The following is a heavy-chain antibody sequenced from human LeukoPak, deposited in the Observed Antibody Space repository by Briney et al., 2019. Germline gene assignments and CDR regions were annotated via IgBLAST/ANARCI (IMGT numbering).Heavy chain of an antibody. CDR3: AKLGTFDAFDI. V-gene: IGHV3-66*04. J-gene: IGHJ3*02. Sequence: PGGSLRLSCAVSGFSVTNDFMTWVRQAPGKGLNWVSVIYSSGYTVYAGSVKGRFTISRDNSKNTLYLQMNSLRAEDTAVYYCAKLGTFDAFDIWGQGTMVTVSS. CDR2: IYSSGYT. CDR1: GFSVTNDF.